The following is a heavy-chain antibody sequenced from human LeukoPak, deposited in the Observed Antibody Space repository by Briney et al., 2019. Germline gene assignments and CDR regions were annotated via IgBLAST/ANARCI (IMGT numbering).Heavy chain of an antibody. CDR2: IYYSGST. CDR1: GGSISSYY. CDR3: ARVIWFGDYWFDP. V-gene: IGHV4-59*01. D-gene: IGHD3-10*01. Sequence: SETLSLTCTVSGGSISSYYWSWIRQPSGKGLEWIGYIYYSGSTNYNPSLKSRVTISVDTSKNQFSLKLSSVTAADTAVYYCARVIWFGDYWFDPWGQGTLVTVSS. J-gene: IGHJ5*02.